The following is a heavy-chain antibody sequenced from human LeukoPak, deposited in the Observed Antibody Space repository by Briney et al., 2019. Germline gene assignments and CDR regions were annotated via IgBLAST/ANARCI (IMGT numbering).Heavy chain of an antibody. CDR3: ARDGYGGNSFDY. J-gene: IGHJ4*02. V-gene: IGHV1-2*02. D-gene: IGHD4-23*01. Sequence: ASVKVSFKASGYTFPGHHIHWVRQAPGQGLDWMGRINPKNGGANYAQKFQGRVTMTGDTYINTAFMELRRLNSDDTAVYFCARDGYGGNSFDYWGQGTLVTVSS. CDR1: GYTFPGHH. CDR2: INPKNGGA.